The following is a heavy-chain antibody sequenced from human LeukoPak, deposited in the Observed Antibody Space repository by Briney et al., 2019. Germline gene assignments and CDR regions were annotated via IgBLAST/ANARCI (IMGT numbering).Heavy chain of an antibody. CDR3: ARYGQQLVSDY. J-gene: IGHJ4*02. D-gene: IGHD6-13*01. CDR2: ISSSGSYI. Sequence: GGSLRLSCAASTFTFSSYTMNWVRQAPGTGLEWVSSISSSGSYIYYADSLKGRFTVSRDNARKSLYLQMNSLRAEDTAVYYCARYGQQLVSDYWGQGTLPTVSS. CDR1: TFTFSSYT. V-gene: IGHV3-21*01.